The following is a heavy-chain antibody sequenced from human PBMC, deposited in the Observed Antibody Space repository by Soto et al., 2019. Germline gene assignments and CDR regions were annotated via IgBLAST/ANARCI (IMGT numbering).Heavy chain of an antibody. Sequence: QVQLVQSGAEVKKPGSSVKVSCKASGGTFSSYTISWVRQAPGQGLEWMGRIIPILGIANYAQKFQGRVTITADKSTSTAYMELSSLRSEDTAVYYCARGWDYGDSETPWGQGTLVTVSS. CDR1: GGTFSSYT. J-gene: IGHJ5*02. CDR3: ARGWDYGDSETP. D-gene: IGHD4-17*01. V-gene: IGHV1-69*02. CDR2: IIPILGIA.